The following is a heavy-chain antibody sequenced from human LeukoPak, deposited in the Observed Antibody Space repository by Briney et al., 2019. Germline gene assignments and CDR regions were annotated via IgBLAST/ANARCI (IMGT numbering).Heavy chain of an antibody. Sequence: PGGSLRLSCAASGFTFSSYSMNWVRQAPGKGLEWISYISSSTGPIYYADSVRGRFTISGDNAKNSLYLQMNSLRAEDTAVYYCARDDDSSGYPDYWGQGTLVTVSS. CDR2: ISSSTGPI. V-gene: IGHV3-48*04. CDR3: ARDDDSSGYPDY. CDR1: GFTFSSYS. D-gene: IGHD3-22*01. J-gene: IGHJ4*02.